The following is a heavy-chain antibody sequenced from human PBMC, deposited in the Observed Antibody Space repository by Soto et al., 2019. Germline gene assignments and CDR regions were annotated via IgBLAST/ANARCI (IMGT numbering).Heavy chain of an antibody. CDR3: AKDRLSQHYHYYGLGV. J-gene: IGHJ6*02. Sequence: GGSLRLSCAAPVFTFMNFAMTWVRQTPGKGLEWVSAIGGSGNTFYADSVKGRFTISRDNSKNTLYLQMNSLRVEDTALYYCAKDRLSQHYHYYGLGVWGQGTAVTVSS. CDR2: IGGSGNT. CDR1: VFTFMNFA. D-gene: IGHD3-10*01. V-gene: IGHV3-23*01.